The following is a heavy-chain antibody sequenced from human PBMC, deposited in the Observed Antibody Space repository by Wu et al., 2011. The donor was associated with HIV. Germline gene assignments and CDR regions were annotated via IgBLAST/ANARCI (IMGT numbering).Heavy chain of an antibody. CDR3: ARAQFWSGYDDAFDI. J-gene: IGHJ3*02. Sequence: STYWMTWVRQAPGKGLEWVANIKQDGSEKYYVDSVKGRFTISRDDAKNSLYLQMNSLRAEDTAVYFCARAQFWSGYDDAFDIWGQGTMVTVSS. V-gene: IGHV3-7*01. CDR1: STYW. D-gene: IGHD3-3*01. CDR2: IKQDGSEK.